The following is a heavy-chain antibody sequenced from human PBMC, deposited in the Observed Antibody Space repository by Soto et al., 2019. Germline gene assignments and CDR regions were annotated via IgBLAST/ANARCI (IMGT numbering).Heavy chain of an antibody. D-gene: IGHD4-17*01. Sequence: SETLSLTCTVSGGSISSGDYYWSWIRQPPGKGLEWIGYIYYSGSTYYNPSLKSRVTISVDTSKNQFSLKLSSVTAADTAVYYCARDGGRTVTNHYWGQGTLVTVSS. J-gene: IGHJ4*02. CDR3: ARDGGRTVTNHY. CDR2: IYYSGST. V-gene: IGHV4-30-4*01. CDR1: GGSISSGDYY.